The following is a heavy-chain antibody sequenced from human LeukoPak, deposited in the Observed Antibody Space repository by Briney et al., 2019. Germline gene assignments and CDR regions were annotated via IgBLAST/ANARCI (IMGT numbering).Heavy chain of an antibody. D-gene: IGHD5-24*01. J-gene: IGHJ3*01. V-gene: IGHV1-2*02. CDR2: INPKSGGT. CDR1: EYPFSGYY. Sequence: DSVKVSCKASEYPFSGYYIHWVRHAPGQGLEWVGWINPKSGGTNYAQRFQGRVTMTSVTSISTAYMELSRLRSDDTAIYFCARRGATGTFDFWGQGTMVTVSS. CDR3: ARRGATGTFDF.